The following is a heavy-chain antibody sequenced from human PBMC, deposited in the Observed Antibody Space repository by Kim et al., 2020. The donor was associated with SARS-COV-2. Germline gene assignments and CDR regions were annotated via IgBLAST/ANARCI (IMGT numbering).Heavy chain of an antibody. D-gene: IGHD4-4*01. J-gene: IGHJ4*02. V-gene: IGHV3-74*03. CDR2: IKSDGSIT. CDR3: ARSYSD. CDR1: GFTFSSSW. Sequence: GGSLRLSCEASGFTFSSSWRHWVRQAPGKGRVWVSDIKSDGSITTHAYSVKGRFTISSDNAKNTVYLQMNSLRAADTAVYYCARSYSDWGQGTLVTVSS.